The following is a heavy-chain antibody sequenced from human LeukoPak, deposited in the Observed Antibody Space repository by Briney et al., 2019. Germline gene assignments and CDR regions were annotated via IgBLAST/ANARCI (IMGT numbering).Heavy chain of an antibody. D-gene: IGHD3-10*01. V-gene: IGHV4-4*09. CDR1: GGSISSYY. CDR2: IYATGST. CDR3: ARHGSVRSPLGP. J-gene: IGHJ5*02. Sequence: PSETLSLTCTVSGGSISSYYWSWIRRPPGKGLEWIGYIYATGSTNYNPSLKSRVTISVDTSENQFSLNLRSVTAADTAVYYCARHGSVRSPLGPWGQGTLVTVSS.